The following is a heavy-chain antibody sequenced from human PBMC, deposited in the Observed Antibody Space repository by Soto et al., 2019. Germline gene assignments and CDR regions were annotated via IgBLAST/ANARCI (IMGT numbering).Heavy chain of an antibody. V-gene: IGHV4-30-4*01. Sequence: QVQLQESGPGLVKPSQTLSLTCTVSGGSISSGDYYWSWIRQPPGKGLEWIGYIYYSGGTYYNPSLKSRVTIXXDXAXXQFALKLSSVTAAATAVYYCAREGGGGYYYEGMDVWGQGTTVTVSS. D-gene: IGHD1-26*01. J-gene: IGHJ6*02. CDR1: GGSISSGDYY. CDR2: IYYSGGT. CDR3: AREGGGGYYYEGMDV.